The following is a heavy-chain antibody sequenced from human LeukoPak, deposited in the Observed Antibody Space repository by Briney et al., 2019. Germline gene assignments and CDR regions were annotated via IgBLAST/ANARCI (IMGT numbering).Heavy chain of an antibody. Sequence: GGSLRLSCAASGFTVSTDFMKWVRQAPGKGLEWVSMIQSGDRTYYAASLEGGLTISRNTSQNTLYLEMNSLTAEDTAVYYCANRGFWGQGTLVTVSS. V-gene: IGHV3-53*01. J-gene: IGHJ4*02. CDR3: ANRGF. CDR2: IQSGDRT. CDR1: GFTVSTDF.